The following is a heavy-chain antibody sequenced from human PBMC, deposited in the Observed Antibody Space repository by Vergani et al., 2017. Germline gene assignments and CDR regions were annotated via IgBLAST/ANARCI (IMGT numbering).Heavy chain of an antibody. CDR3: ARGGLYSFYYFMNV. Sequence: EVELVDSGGKVVRPGGSLRLSCVASGFRFDQFGMMWVRQSPGKGPEWVAGISVNGLTVGYSESVEGRFTISRDNSKKSLFLRMSNVRAEDTASYHCARGGLYSFYYFMNVWGNGTTVKVSS. CDR1: GFRFDQFG. J-gene: IGHJ6*03. D-gene: IGHD2/OR15-2a*01. V-gene: IGHV3-20*01. CDR2: ISVNGLTV.